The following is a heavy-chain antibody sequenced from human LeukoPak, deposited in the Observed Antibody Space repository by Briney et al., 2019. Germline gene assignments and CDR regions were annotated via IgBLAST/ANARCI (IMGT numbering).Heavy chain of an antibody. CDR2: ISGSGGST. J-gene: IGHJ4*02. V-gene: IGHV3-23*01. D-gene: IGHD3-9*01. CDR1: GFTFSSYG. Sequence: GGSLRLSCAASGFTFSSYGMSWVRQAPGKGLEWVSAISGSGGSTYYADSVKGRFTISRDNSKNTLYLQMNSLRAEDTAVYYCAKDRRRYFDWLAKGDYWGQGTLVTASS. CDR3: AKDRRRYFDWLAKGDY.